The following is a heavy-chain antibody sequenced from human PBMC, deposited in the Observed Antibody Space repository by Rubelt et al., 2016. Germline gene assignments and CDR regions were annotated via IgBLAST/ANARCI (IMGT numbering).Heavy chain of an antibody. Sequence: MSWVRQAPGKGLDWVANIKEDGSDKYYVDSVKGRFTISRDNAQNSLHLQMDSLRTEDTAVYYCARYRQLEDWGQGTLVTVSS. V-gene: IGHV3-7*01. J-gene: IGHJ1*01. CDR2: IKEDGSDK. D-gene: IGHD1-1*01. CDR3: ARYRQLED.